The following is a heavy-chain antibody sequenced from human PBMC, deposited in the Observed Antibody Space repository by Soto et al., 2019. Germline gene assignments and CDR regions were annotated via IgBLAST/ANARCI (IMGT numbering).Heavy chain of an antibody. J-gene: IGHJ4*02. D-gene: IGHD3-3*01. Sequence: QITLNESGPTQVKPRQTLTMTCTFPGFSLTTSGVGVGWIRQSPGKAPEGLALIYWGEVKRYSPSLKNRCTNTNDTSKNPVVLTIADLDPADTATYFCAHRVLRTVFGLVTPTAIYFDFWGQGTPVAVSS. CDR2: IYWGEVK. CDR3: AHRVLRTVFGLVTPTAIYFDF. V-gene: IGHV2-5*02. CDR1: GFSLTTSGVG.